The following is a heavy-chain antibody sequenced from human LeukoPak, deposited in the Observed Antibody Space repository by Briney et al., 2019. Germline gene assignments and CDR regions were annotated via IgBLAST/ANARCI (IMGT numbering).Heavy chain of an antibody. CDR2: MNQDGSDT. V-gene: IGHV3-74*01. CDR3: ATVFGY. Sequence: GGSLTLSCAVSGFTLSSDWMHWVRQAPGKGLEWVSRMNQDGSDTSYADSVKGRFTISRDDAKNTVYLQMNSLRAEDSAVYYCATVFGYWGQGTLVTVSS. CDR1: GFTLSSDW. J-gene: IGHJ4*02.